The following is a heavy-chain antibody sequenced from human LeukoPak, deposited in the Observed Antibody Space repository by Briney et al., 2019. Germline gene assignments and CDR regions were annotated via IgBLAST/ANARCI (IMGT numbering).Heavy chain of an antibody. D-gene: IGHD4-17*01. Sequence: PGRSLRLSCAASGFTFSSYGMHWVRQAPGKGLEWVAVISYDGSNKYYADSVKGRFTISRDNSKNTLYLQMNSLRAEDTAVYYCAKDNGDYGYFDYWGQGTLVTVSP. CDR1: GFTFSSYG. CDR2: ISYDGSNK. V-gene: IGHV3-30*18. CDR3: AKDNGDYGYFDY. J-gene: IGHJ4*02.